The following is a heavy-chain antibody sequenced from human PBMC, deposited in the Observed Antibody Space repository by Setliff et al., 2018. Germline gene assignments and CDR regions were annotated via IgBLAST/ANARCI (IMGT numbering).Heavy chain of an antibody. J-gene: IGHJ4*02. Sequence: SVKVSCKASGGIFNSFSITWVRQAPGQGLEWMGRIVPLFETTNYVEKFQGRVTITADESTSTAYMELSSLRSDDTAVYYCARGAAYCTNGVCDRNYFDYWGQGTLVTVSS. D-gene: IGHD2-8*01. V-gene: IGHV1-69*13. CDR3: ARGAAYCTNGVCDRNYFDY. CDR1: GGIFNSFS. CDR2: IVPLFETT.